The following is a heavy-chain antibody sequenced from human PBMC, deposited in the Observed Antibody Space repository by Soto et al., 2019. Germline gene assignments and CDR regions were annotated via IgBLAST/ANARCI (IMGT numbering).Heavy chain of an antibody. CDR2: IKQDGSEK. D-gene: IGHD1-1*01. CDR1: GFTFSSYW. J-gene: IGHJ6*02. CDR3: AIYDCTWNDGANGYGLDV. V-gene: IGHV3-7*01. Sequence: GGSLRLSCAASGFTFSSYWMSWVRQAPGKGLEWVANIKQDGSEKYYVDSVKGRFTISRDNTKNSLYLQMNSLRAEDMAVYYSAIYDCTWNDGANGYGLDVWGQGTTVTVSS.